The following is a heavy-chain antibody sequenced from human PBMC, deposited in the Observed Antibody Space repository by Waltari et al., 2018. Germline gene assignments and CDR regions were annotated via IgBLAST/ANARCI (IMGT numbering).Heavy chain of an antibody. CDR2: IYNSGTT. CDR3: VRPPHCRGNTCTAL. D-gene: IGHD3-10*01. Sequence: QVYLQESGPGLVKPSESLSLTCTVSGASVKSTIYYWGWIRQPPGKGLEWIGSIYNSGTTYYNPSLKSRVTISVDASDKQFYLTLTSVTAADTAVYFCVRPPHCRGNTCTALWGQGALVTVSS. CDR1: GASVKSTIYY. V-gene: IGHV4-39*01. J-gene: IGHJ4*02.